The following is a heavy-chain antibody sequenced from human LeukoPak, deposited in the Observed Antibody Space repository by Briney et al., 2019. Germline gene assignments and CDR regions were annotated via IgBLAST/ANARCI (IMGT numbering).Heavy chain of an antibody. D-gene: IGHD2-2*01. J-gene: IGHJ3*02. Sequence: PSETLSLTCAVYGGSFSGYYWSWIRQPPGKGLEWIGEINHSGSTNYNPSLKSRVTISVDTSKNQFSLKLSSVTAADTAVYYCARSCSSISCYPFDIWGQGTMVTVSS. CDR1: GGSFSGYY. CDR3: ARSCSSISCYPFDI. V-gene: IGHV4-34*01. CDR2: INHSGST.